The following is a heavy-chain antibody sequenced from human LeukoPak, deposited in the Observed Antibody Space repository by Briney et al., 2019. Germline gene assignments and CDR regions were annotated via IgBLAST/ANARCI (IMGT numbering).Heavy chain of an antibody. CDR1: GFTFSSYG. CDR2: ISSSSSYI. Sequence: GGSLRLSCAASGFTFSSYGLNWVRQAPGKGLECVSSISSSSSYIYYADSVKGRFTISRDNAKNTLYLQMNSLRAEDTAVYYCVRDGAARAGYFPYWCRGTLAIVSS. V-gene: IGHV3-21*01. D-gene: IGHD6-6*01. CDR3: VRDGAARAGYFPY. J-gene: IGHJ4*02.